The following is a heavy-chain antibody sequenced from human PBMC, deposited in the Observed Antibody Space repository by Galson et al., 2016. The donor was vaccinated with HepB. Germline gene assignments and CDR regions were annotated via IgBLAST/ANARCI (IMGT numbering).Heavy chain of an antibody. J-gene: IGHJ6*03. Sequence: SETLSLTCIVSGDSISSLEYYWGWIRQPPGRGLEWIGSIYYSGSTSYNPSLESRVTISVDTSKNQFSLRLSSVTAADTAVYYCATGISVAGKYYYYYMDVWGKGTTVTVSS. CDR1: GDSISSLEYY. CDR3: ATGISVAGKYYYYYMDV. V-gene: IGHV4-39*01. CDR2: IYYSGST. D-gene: IGHD6-19*01.